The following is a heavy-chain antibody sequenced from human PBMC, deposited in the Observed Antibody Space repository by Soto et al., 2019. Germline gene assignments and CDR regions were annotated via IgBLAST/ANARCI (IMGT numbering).Heavy chain of an antibody. J-gene: IGHJ6*02. CDR3: AAEDSSSWYCYYGMDV. D-gene: IGHD6-6*01. Sequence: SVKVSCKASGFTFTSSAVQWVRQARGQRLEWIGWIVVGSGNTNYAQKFQERVTITRDMPTSTAYMELSSLRSEDTAVYYCAAEDSSSWYCYYGMDVWGQGTTVTVSS. CDR1: GFTFTSSA. V-gene: IGHV1-58*01. CDR2: IVVGSGNT.